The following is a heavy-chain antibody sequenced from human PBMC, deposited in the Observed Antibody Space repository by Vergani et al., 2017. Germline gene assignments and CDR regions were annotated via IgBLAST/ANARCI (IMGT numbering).Heavy chain of an antibody. CDR1: GFSIDNGYY. V-gene: IGHV4-38-2*01. J-gene: IGHJ4*02. Sequence: QVQLQESGPGLVKPSQTLYLTCAVSGFSIDNGYYWDWIRQPPGKGLEWIGSIYRTGRTHFNPSLKSRVTISVETSNNHFSLRQNSLTDADPAVYYCTRRSGIVYDIFSGTQYFFDFWGQGTLVTVSS. CDR2: IYRTGRT. CDR3: TRRSGIVYDIFSGTQYFFDF. D-gene: IGHD3-9*01.